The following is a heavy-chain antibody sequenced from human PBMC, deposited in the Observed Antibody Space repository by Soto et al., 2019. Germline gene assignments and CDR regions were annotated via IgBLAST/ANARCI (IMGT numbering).Heavy chain of an antibody. CDR2: MQPSTGRT. J-gene: IGHJ4*02. CDR3: ARGVSAGVDY. Sequence: QVQLVQSGAEVREPGASVKVSCKASGYSFTSLDNNWVRQTAGQGLEWMGWMQPSTGRTGYAQKFQGRVTMTRDTSINTAYMELTTLTSDDTAFYYCARGVSAGVDYWGQGTLVTVSS. V-gene: IGHV1-8*01. CDR1: GYSFTSLD. D-gene: IGHD1-26*01.